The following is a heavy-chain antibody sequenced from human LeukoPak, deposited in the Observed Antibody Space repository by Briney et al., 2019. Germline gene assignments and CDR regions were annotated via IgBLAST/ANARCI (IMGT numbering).Heavy chain of an antibody. D-gene: IGHD6-19*01. Sequence: GGSLRLSCAASGFTFDDYAMHWVRQAPGKGLEWVSGISWNSGSIGYADSVKGRFTISRDNAKNSLYLQMNSPRAEDTALYYCAKDIGTRSGWIYYYYGMDVWGQGTTVTVSS. CDR2: ISWNSGSI. J-gene: IGHJ6*02. CDR3: AKDIGTRSGWIYYYYGMDV. V-gene: IGHV3-9*01. CDR1: GFTFDDYA.